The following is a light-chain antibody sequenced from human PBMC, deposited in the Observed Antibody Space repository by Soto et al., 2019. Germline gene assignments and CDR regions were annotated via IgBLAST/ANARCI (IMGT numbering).Light chain of an antibody. Sequence: QSALTQPASLSGSPGQSITISCTGTSSDIGAYDYVSWFQQHPGKAPKLIIFEVTNRPSGVSSRFSASKSGDTASLIISGLQAEDEADYFCSSYSSTSTVVFGGGTKLTVL. J-gene: IGLJ2*01. CDR1: SSDIGAYDY. CDR2: EVT. CDR3: SSYSSTSTVV. V-gene: IGLV2-14*01.